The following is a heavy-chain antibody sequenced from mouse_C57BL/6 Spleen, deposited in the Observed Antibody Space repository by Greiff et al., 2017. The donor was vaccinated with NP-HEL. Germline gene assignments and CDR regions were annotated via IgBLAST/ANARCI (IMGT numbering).Heavy chain of an antibody. V-gene: IGHV1-52*01. CDR1: GYTFTSYW. J-gene: IGHJ2*01. CDR3: ARGRITTVVVDFDY. CDR2: IDPSDSET. D-gene: IGHD1-1*01. Sequence: QVQLQQPGAELVRPGSSVKLSCKASGYTFTSYWMHWVKQMPIQGLEWIGNIDPSDSETHYNQKFKDKATLTVDKSSSTAYMQLSSLTSEDSAVYYCARGRITTVVVDFDYWGQGTTLTVSS.